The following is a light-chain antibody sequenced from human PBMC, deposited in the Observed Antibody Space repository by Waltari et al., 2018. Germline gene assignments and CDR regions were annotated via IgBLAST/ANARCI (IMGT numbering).Light chain of an antibody. V-gene: IGLV1-51*01. Sequence: QSVLTQPPSVSAAPGPKVTISCSGSSSNIGNNYVSWSQQFPGKAPKLLIYDNNKRPSGIPDRFSGSKSGTSATLGITGLQTGDEADYYCGTWDSSLSAGGVFGTGTKVTVL. CDR1: SSNIGNNY. J-gene: IGLJ1*01. CDR3: GTWDSSLSAGGV. CDR2: DNN.